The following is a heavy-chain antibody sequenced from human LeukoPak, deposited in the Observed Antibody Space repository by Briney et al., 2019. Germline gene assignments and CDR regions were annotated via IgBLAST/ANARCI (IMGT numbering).Heavy chain of an antibody. CDR1: GFILSTAW. D-gene: IGHD3-9*01. CDR3: ARVDYDILTGYYYYYYYGMDV. Sequence: GGSLRLSCEASGFILSTAWMTWVRQAPGKGLEWVANIKQDGSEKYYVDSVKGRFTISRDNAKNSLYLQMNSLRAEDTAVYYCARVDYDILTGYYYYYYYGMDVWGQGTTVTVSS. V-gene: IGHV3-7*03. J-gene: IGHJ6*02. CDR2: IKQDGSEK.